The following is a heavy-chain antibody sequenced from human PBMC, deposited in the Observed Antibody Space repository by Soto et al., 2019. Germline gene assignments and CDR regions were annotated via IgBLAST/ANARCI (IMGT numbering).Heavy chain of an antibody. CDR3: AKDRITIFGVVTGNWFDP. D-gene: IGHD3-3*01. Sequence: ASVKVSCKVSGYTLTELSMHWVRQAPGKGLEWMGGFDPEDGETIYAQKFQGRVTMTEDTSTDTAYMELSSLRSEDTAVYYCAKDRITIFGVVTGNWFDPWGQGTLVTVSS. CDR1: GYTLTELS. J-gene: IGHJ5*02. V-gene: IGHV1-24*01. CDR2: FDPEDGET.